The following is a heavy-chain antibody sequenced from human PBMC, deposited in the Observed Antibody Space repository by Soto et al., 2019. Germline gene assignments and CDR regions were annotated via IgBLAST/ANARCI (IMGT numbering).Heavy chain of an antibody. CDR2: ISGSGGST. D-gene: IGHD3-22*01. Sequence: LRLSCAASGFTFSSYAMSWVRQAPGKGLEWVSAISGSGGSTYYADSVKGRFTISRDNSKNTLYLQMNSLRAEDTAVYYCAKGGGNYYDSSGPFDYWGQGTLVTVSS. J-gene: IGHJ4*02. CDR3: AKGGGNYYDSSGPFDY. CDR1: GFTFSSYA. V-gene: IGHV3-23*01.